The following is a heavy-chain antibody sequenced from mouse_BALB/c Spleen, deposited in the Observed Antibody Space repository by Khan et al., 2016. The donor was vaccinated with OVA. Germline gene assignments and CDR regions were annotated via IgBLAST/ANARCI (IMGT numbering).Heavy chain of an antibody. D-gene: IGHD1-1*01. CDR1: GFTFSSYS. CDR3: TRDRNYYGSSFYCDY. J-gene: IGHJ2*01. V-gene: IGHV5-6-4*01. CDR2: ITSGGSYT. Sequence: EVELVESGGGLVKPGGSLRLSCEASGFTFSSYSMSWVRQTPEKRLEWVATITSGGSYTYYPDSVQGRFTISSANAKTTLYLQMSSLKSEDTAIYYCTRDRNYYGSSFYCDYWGQGTTLTVSS.